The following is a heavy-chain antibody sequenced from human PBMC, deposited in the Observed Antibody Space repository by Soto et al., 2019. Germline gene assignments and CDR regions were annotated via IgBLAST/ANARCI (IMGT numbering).Heavy chain of an antibody. V-gene: IGHV3-9*01. J-gene: IGHJ6*02. Sequence: EVQLVESGGGLVQPGRSLRLSCAASGFTFDDYAMHWVRQAPGKGLEWVSGISWNSGSIGYADSVKGRFTISRDNAKNSLYLRMNSLRAEDTAVYFCAKGMGPDTAMVPIRGYYYDGMDVWGQGTTVTVSS. CDR3: AKGMGPDTAMVPIRGYYYDGMDV. CDR2: ISWNSGSI. D-gene: IGHD5-18*01. CDR1: GFTFDDYA.